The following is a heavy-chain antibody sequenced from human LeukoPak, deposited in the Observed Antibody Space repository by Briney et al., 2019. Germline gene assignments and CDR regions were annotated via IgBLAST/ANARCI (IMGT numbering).Heavy chain of an antibody. CDR3: ARAYEYGWFDP. J-gene: IGHJ5*02. CDR2: INPKTGDK. Sequence: GASVKVSCKASGYSFTRHYLHWVRQAPGQGLEWMGWINPKTGDKTYAQKFQGRVTMTWDTSITTAYMELSSLRSDDTAVYYCARAYEYGWFDPWGQGTQVSVSS. D-gene: IGHD4/OR15-4a*01. V-gene: IGHV1-2*02. CDR1: GYSFTRHY.